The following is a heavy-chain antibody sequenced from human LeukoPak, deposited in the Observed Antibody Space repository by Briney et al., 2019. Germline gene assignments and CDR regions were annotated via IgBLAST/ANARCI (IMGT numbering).Heavy chain of an antibody. CDR2: VYDSGST. J-gene: IGHJ5*02. CDR3: ARDFIRTRWFDP. CDR1: GGSIRSDSYY. D-gene: IGHD1-1*01. V-gene: IGHV4-39*07. Sequence: SETLFLTCTVSGGSIRSDSYYWGWIRQPPGKALEWIGSVYDSGSTYYNPTLESRVTMSVDTSKNQFSLRLRFVTAADTAVYYCARDFIRTRWFDPWGQGTLVTVSS.